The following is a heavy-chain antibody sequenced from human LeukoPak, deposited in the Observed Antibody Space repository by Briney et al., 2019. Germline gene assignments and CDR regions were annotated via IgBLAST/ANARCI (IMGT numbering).Heavy chain of an antibody. D-gene: IGHD3-16*01. CDR2: ISGSGGST. CDR1: GFTFSSYA. CDR3: AKDLYVSSTLSEYFDY. J-gene: IGHJ4*02. Sequence: GGSLRLSCAASGFTFSSYAMSWVRQAPGKGLEWVSAISGSGGSTYCADSVKGRFTISRDNSKNTLYLQMNSLRAEDTAVYYCAKDLYVSSTLSEYFDYWGQGTLVTVSS. V-gene: IGHV3-23*01.